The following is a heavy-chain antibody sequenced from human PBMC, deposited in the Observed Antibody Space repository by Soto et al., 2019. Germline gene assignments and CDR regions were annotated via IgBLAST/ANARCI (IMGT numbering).Heavy chain of an antibody. CDR3: ARDQVIFFPQFDY. CDR1: GFTFSSYG. Sequence: QVQLVESGGGVVQPGRSLRLSCAASGFTFSSYGMHWVRQAPGKGLEWVAVIWYDGSNKYYADSVKGRFTISRDNSKHTLYLQMSSLRAEETAVYYCARDQVIFFPQFDYWGQGTLVTVSS. J-gene: IGHJ4*02. V-gene: IGHV3-33*01. CDR2: IWYDGSNK. D-gene: IGHD3-22*01.